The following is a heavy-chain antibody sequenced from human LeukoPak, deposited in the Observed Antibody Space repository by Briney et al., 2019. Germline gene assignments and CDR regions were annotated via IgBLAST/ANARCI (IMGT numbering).Heavy chain of an antibody. J-gene: IGHJ6*03. CDR2: ISAYNGNT. CDR1: GYTFTSYG. V-gene: IGHV1-18*01. CDR3: ARGMGEWLLYRPYYYYYMDV. D-gene: IGHD3-3*01. Sequence: ASVKVSCKASGYTFTSYGISWVRQAPGQGLEWMGWISAYNGNTNYAQKLQGRVTMTTDTSTSTAYMELRSLRSDDTAVYYCARGMGEWLLYRPYYYYYMDVWGKGTTVTVSS.